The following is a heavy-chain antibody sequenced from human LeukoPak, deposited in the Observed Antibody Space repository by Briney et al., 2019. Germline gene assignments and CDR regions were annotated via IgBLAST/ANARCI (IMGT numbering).Heavy chain of an antibody. D-gene: IGHD3-3*01. CDR3: ARGFPIYYDFWSGSQWYGMDV. CDR1: GGSFSGYY. CDR2: INHSGST. J-gene: IGHJ6*02. Sequence: SETLSLTCAVYGGSFSGYYWSWIRQPPGKGLEWIGEINHSGSTNYNPSLKSRVTISVDTSKNQSSLKLSSVTAADTAVYYCARGFPIYYDFWSGSQWYGMDVWGQGTTVTVSS. V-gene: IGHV4-34*01.